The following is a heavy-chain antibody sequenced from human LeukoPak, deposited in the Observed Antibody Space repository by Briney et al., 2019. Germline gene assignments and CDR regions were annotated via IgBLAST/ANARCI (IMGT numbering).Heavy chain of an antibody. CDR2: IYYSGST. D-gene: IGHD1-26*01. CDR1: GGSISSYY. Sequence: SEILSLTCTVSGGSISSYYWSWIRQPPGKGLEWIGYIYYSGSTNYNPSLKSRVTISVDTSKNQFSLKLSSVTAADTAVYYCAREVGAIRSGDAFDIWGQGTMVTVSS. CDR3: AREVGAIRSGDAFDI. V-gene: IGHV4-59*01. J-gene: IGHJ3*02.